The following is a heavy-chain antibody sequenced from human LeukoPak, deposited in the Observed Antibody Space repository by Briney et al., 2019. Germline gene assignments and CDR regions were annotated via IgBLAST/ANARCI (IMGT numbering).Heavy chain of an antibody. D-gene: IGHD2-2*01. CDR2: ISSSSSYI. V-gene: IGHV3-21*01. CDR1: GFTFSSYS. CDR3: ARGRDIVVVPAATPFDY. J-gene: IGHJ4*02. Sequence: PGGSLRLSCAASGFTFSSYSMNWVRQAPGKGLEWVSSISSSSSYIYYADSVKGRFTISRDNSKNTLYLQMNSLRAEDTAVYYCARGRDIVVVPAATPFDYWGQGTLVPVSS.